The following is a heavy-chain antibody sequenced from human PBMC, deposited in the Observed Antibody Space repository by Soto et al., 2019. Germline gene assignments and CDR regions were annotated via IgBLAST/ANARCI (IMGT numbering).Heavy chain of an antibody. V-gene: IGHV4-39*01. CDR3: ARQGSY. Sequence: PETLSLTCNVSAVSISTTTYNCGWLRHPPGKGREWIGTLDYSRTAHCNPSLKRRINISADPSQHQVCLTLTSVTAGDTAAYYYARQGSYWGQGALVTVSS. CDR2: LDYSRTA. CDR1: AVSISTTTYN. J-gene: IGHJ4*02.